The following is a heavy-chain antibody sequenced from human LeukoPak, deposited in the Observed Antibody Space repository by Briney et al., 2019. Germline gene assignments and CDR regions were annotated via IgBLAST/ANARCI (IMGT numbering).Heavy chain of an antibody. D-gene: IGHD3-22*01. V-gene: IGHV4-59*08. CDR2: IYYSGST. CDR1: GGSFSGYY. J-gene: IGHJ6*02. Sequence: SETLSLTCAVYGGSFSGYYWSWVRQPPGKGLEWIGYIYYSGSTNYNPSLKSRVTISVDTSKNQFSLKLSSVTAPDTAVYYCARLIYDSSGYYYYYGMDVWGQGTTVTVSS. CDR3: ARLIYDSSGYYYYYGMDV.